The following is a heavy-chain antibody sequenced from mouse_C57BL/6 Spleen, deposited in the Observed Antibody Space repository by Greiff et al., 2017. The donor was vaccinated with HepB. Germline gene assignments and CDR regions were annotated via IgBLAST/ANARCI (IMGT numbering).Heavy chain of an antibody. D-gene: IGHD1-1*01. J-gene: IGHJ2*01. CDR1: GFTFSDYY. CDR2: INYDGSST. Sequence: EVKLVESEGGLVQPGSSMKLSCTASGFTFSDYYMAWVRQVPEKGLEWVANINYDGSSTYYLDSLKSRFIISRDNAKNILYLQMSSLKSEDTATYCCARDKDTTVVAFDYWGQGTTLTVSS. CDR3: ARDKDTTVVAFDY. V-gene: IGHV5-16*01.